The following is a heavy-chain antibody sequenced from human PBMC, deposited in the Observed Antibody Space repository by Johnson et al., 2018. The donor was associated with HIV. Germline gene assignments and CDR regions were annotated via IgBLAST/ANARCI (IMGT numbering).Heavy chain of an antibody. Sequence: QVQLVESGGGLVQPGRSLRLSCAASGFTFGHYGMHWVRQAPGKGLEWVAVVWYDGSYKYYADSVKGRFTISRDNSKNTLYLQMNSLRPEDTAVYYCAKLILRSANLLPHDAFDLWGQGTMVTVSS. J-gene: IGHJ3*01. CDR1: GFTFGHYG. V-gene: IGHV3-33*06. CDR2: VWYDGSYK. D-gene: IGHD6-25*01. CDR3: AKLILRSANLLPHDAFDL.